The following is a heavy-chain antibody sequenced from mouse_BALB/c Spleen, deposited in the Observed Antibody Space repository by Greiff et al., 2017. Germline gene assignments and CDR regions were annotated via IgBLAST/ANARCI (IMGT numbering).Heavy chain of an antibody. CDR3: ARSDGNYGGYAMDY. Sequence: EVQRVESGGGLVQPGGSRKLSCAASGFTFSSFGMHWVRQAPEKGLEWVAYISSGSSTIYYADTVKGRFTISRDNPKNTLFLQMTSLRSEDTAMYYCARSDGNYGGYAMDYWGQGTSVTVSS. D-gene: IGHD2-1*01. CDR2: ISSGSSTI. J-gene: IGHJ4*01. CDR1: GFTFSSFG. V-gene: IGHV5-17*02.